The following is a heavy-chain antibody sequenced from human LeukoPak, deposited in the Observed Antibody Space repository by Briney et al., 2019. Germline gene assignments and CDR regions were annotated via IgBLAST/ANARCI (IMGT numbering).Heavy chain of an antibody. CDR3: ARGVGAASGLPPFDY. J-gene: IGHJ4*02. CDR1: GGSSSGYY. D-gene: IGHD6-13*01. Sequence: PSETLSLTCAVDGGSSSGYYWRWIRQPPGKGLEWIGEIKHSGSTNYNPSLKSRVTISVDTSKKQFSLKLNSVTAADTAVYYCARGVGAASGLPPFDYWGQGTLVTVSS. V-gene: IGHV4-34*01. CDR2: IKHSGST.